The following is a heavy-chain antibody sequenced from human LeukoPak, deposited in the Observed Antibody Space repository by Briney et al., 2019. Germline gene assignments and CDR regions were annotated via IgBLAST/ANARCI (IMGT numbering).Heavy chain of an antibody. CDR1: GGSFSGYS. D-gene: IGHD2-2*01. J-gene: IGHJ6*03. V-gene: IGHV4-34*01. CDR3: ARPGDCSSTSCSGYMDV. Sequence: SGTLCLTCAASGGSFSGYSWSWIRQAPGKGLDWVAQINHSGSTNYNPSLKSRVTISVDTSKNQFSLKLSSVTAADTAVYYCARPGDCSSTSCSGYMDVWGKGTAVTVSS. CDR2: INHSGST.